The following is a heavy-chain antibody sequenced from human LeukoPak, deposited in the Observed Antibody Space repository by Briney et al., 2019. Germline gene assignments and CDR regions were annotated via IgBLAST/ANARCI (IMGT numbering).Heavy chain of an antibody. J-gene: IGHJ4*02. D-gene: IGHD4-17*01. Sequence: PSETLSLTCTVSGGSISSYYWSWIRQPPVKGLEWIGYIYYSGSTNYNPSLKSRVTISVDTSKNQFSLKLSSVTAADTAVYYCARHGYGDYGDYWGQGTLVTVSS. V-gene: IGHV4-59*08. CDR3: ARHGYGDYGDY. CDR1: GGSISSYY. CDR2: IYYSGST.